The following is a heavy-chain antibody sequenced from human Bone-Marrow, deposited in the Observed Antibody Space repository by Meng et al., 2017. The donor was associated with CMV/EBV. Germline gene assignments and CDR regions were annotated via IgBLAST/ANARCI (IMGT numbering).Heavy chain of an antibody. V-gene: IGHV4-39*01. CDR2: IYYSGST. CDR3: GQSSTSQGPFDY. Sequence: SETLSLTCTVSGGSISSSSYYWGWIRQPPGKGLEWIGSIYYSGSTYYNPSLKSRVTISVDTSKNQFSLKLSSVTAADTAVYYCGQSSTSQGPFDYWGQGTLVTVSS. J-gene: IGHJ4*02. D-gene: IGHD2-2*01. CDR1: GGSISSSSYY.